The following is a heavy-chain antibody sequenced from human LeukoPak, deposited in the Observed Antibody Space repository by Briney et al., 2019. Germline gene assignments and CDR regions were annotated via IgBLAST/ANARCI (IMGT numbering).Heavy chain of an antibody. CDR3: AKLGAGDY. J-gene: IGHJ4*02. CDR2: ISGSGDNT. Sequence: NPGGSLRLSCAASGFTFSSYAMSWVRQAPGKGLEWVSGISGSGDNTYYADSVKGRFTISRDNSKNTLYVQVNSLGTEDTAAYYCAKLGAGDYWGQRTLVTVSS. V-gene: IGHV3-23*01. D-gene: IGHD3-10*01. CDR1: GFTFSSYA.